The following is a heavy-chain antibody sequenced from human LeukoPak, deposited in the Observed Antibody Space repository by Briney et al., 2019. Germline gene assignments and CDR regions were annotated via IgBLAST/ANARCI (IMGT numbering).Heavy chain of an antibody. V-gene: IGHV4-4*07. D-gene: IGHD6-19*01. CDR1: GGSISSYY. CDR3: ARRTVTNGWFRIDY. CDR2: IYTSGST. Sequence: SETLSLTCTVSGGSISSYYWSWIRQPAGKGLEWIGRIYTSGSTNYNPSLKSRVTISVDTSKNEFSLKLSSVTAADTALYYCARRTVTNGWFRIDYWGQGSLVIVSS. J-gene: IGHJ4*02.